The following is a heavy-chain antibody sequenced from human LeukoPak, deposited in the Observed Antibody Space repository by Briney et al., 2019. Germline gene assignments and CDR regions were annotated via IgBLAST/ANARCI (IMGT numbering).Heavy chain of an antibody. CDR1: GDSISSSSYY. CDR3: ARTLLGRFDP. D-gene: IGHD2/OR15-2a*01. V-gene: IGHV4-39*07. J-gene: IGHJ5*02. CDR2: INHSGST. Sequence: SETLSLTCTVSGDSISSSSYYWGWIRQPPGKGLEWIGEINHSGSTNYNPSLKSRVTISVDTSKNQFSLKLSSVTAADTAVYYCARTLLGRFDPWGQGTLVTVSS.